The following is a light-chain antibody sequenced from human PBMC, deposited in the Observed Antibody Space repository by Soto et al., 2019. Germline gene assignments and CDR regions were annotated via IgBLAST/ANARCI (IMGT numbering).Light chain of an antibody. CDR1: SSDVGSYNL. Sequence: QSVLTQPASVSGSPGQSITISCTGTSSDVGSYNLVSWYQQFPGKAPKLIIYEGTKRPSGVSNRFSGSKSGNTASLTVSRLQAEDEADYYCCSYTDTTTSVVFGRGTKVTVL. V-gene: IGLV2-23*01. CDR3: CSYTDTTTSVV. CDR2: EGT. J-gene: IGLJ3*02.